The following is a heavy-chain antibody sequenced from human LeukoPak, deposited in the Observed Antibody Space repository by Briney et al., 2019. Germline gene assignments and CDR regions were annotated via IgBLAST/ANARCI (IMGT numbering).Heavy chain of an antibody. CDR1: GFTFSSYA. V-gene: IGHV3-30*04. D-gene: IGHD6-13*01. CDR3: ARDSGYSSSREYFQH. J-gene: IGHJ1*01. CDR2: ISYDGSNK. Sequence: TGGSLRLSCAASGFTFSSYAMHWVRQAPGKGLEWVAVISYDGSNKYYADSVKGRFTISRDNSKNTLYLQMNSLRAEDTAVYYCARDSGYSSSREYFQHWGQGTLVTVSS.